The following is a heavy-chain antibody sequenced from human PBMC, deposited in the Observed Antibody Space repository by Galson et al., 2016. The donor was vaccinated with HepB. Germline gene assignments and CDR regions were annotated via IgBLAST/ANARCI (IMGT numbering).Heavy chain of an antibody. CDR3: TRAYYDSGGYFSYAY. D-gene: IGHD3-22*01. Sequence: SVKVSCKASGDTFRSYVISWVRQAPGQGLEWMGGIIPFLGTANYAQKFQGRVTLTADDSTSTAYMELSSLRSEDTAVYYCTRAYYDSGGYFSYAYWGQGTLVTVSS. V-gene: IGHV1-69*13. CDR2: IIPFLGTA. CDR1: GDTFRSYV. J-gene: IGHJ4*02.